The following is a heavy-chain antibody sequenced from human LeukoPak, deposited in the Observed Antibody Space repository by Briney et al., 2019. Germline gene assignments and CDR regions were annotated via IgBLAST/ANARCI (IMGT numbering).Heavy chain of an antibody. V-gene: IGHV3-30*02. Sequence: GGSLRLSCAASGFSFSNYGIHWVRQAPGKGLEWVAFIRYDGSKKDYADSVKGRFTISRDNSKNTLFLQMNSLRAEDTAVYYCAKDSQWLVRKFDYWGQGTLVTVSS. D-gene: IGHD6-19*01. J-gene: IGHJ4*02. CDR2: IRYDGSKK. CDR1: GFSFSNYG. CDR3: AKDSQWLVRKFDY.